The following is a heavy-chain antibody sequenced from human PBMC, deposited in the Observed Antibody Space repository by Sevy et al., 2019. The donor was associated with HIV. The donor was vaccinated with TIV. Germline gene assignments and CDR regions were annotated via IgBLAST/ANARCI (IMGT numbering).Heavy chain of an antibody. Sequence: SETLSLTCAVSGGSISSGGYSWSWIRQPPGKGLEWIGYIYHSGSTYYNPSLKSRVTISVDRSKYQFSLKLSSVTAADTAVYYCARGYYDSSGYYFHFDYWGKGTLVTVSS. V-gene: IGHV4-30-2*01. CDR3: ARGYYDSSGYYFHFDY. CDR1: GGSISSGGYS. J-gene: IGHJ4*02. CDR2: IYHSGST. D-gene: IGHD3-22*01.